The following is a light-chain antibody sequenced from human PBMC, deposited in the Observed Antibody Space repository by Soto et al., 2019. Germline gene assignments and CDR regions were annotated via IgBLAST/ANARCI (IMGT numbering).Light chain of an antibody. CDR1: QGISSY. Sequence: DIQLTQSPSFLSASVGDRVTITCRASQGISSYLAWYQQKPGKAPKLLIYAASTLQSGVPSRFSGSGSGTEFTLTISSLQPEDFATYYCQQLNSYPLIGFSQGTRLEIK. V-gene: IGKV1-9*01. CDR3: QQLNSYPLIG. J-gene: IGKJ5*01. CDR2: AAS.